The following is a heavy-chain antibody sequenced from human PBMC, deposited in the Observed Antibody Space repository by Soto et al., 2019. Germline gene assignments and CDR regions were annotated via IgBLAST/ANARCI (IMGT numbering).Heavy chain of an antibody. V-gene: IGHV4-59*08. D-gene: IGHD3-16*01. CDR2: IYYSGST. CDR3: ARRYGWAFDI. Sequence: QVQLQESGPGLVKPSETLSLTCTVSGGSISSYYWSWIRQPPGKGLEWIGYIYYSGSTNYNPSLKSRVTISVDTSKNQFSLKLSSVTAADTAVYYCARRYGWAFDIWGQGTMVRLF. CDR1: GGSISSYY. J-gene: IGHJ3*02.